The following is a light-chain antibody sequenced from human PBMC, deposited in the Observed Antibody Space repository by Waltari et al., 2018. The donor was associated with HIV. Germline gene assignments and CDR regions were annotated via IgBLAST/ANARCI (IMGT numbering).Light chain of an antibody. CDR3: QQSYSTPQLT. J-gene: IGKJ4*01. CDR2: TTS. V-gene: IGKV1-39*01. CDR1: QSVIKY. Sequence: DIQMTQSPSSLSASVGERVTITCRARQSVIKYLNWYQQKPGKTPKLLIYTTSNLESGVPSSFSGSGSGTDFTLTISSLQPEDFATYYCQQSYSTPQLTFGGGTKVEIK.